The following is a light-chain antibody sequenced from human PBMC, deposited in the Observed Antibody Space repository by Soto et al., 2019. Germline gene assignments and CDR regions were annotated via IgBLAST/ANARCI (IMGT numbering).Light chain of an antibody. Sequence: IVLTQSPVTLALSPCERAALSSRASQNISSYLIWYQQKPGQAPRLLMYDVSNRATGIPARFSGSGSGTDFTLTISRLEPEDFAVYYCQQRSDWPWTFGQGTKVDTK. J-gene: IGKJ1*01. CDR1: QNISSY. CDR2: DVS. CDR3: QQRSDWPWT. V-gene: IGKV3-11*01.